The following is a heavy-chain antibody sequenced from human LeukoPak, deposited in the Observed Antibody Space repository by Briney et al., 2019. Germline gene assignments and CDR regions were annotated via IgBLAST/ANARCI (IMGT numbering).Heavy chain of an antibody. CDR2: ISYDGSNK. V-gene: IGHV3-30*18. J-gene: IGHJ6*02. CDR3: AKDKHSYGQARGSYGMDV. CDR1: GFTFSSYG. D-gene: IGHD5-18*01. Sequence: GGSLRLSCAASGFTFSSYGMHWVRQAPGKGLEWVAVISYDGSNKYYADSVKGRFTISRDNSKNTLYLQMNSLRAEDTAVYYCAKDKHSYGQARGSYGMDVWGQGTPVTVSS.